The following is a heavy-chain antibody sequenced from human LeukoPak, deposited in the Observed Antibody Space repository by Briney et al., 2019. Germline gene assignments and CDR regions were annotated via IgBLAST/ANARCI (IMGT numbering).Heavy chain of an antibody. CDR2: ISGSGGST. V-gene: IGHV3-23*01. Sequence: QTGGSLRLSCAASGFTFSSYAMSWVRQAPGKGLEWVSGISGSGGSTYYADSVKGRFTISRDNSKNTLYLQMNSLRAEDTAVYYCAKAAGYSYGYYFDYWGQGTLVTVSS. CDR1: GFTFSSYA. J-gene: IGHJ4*02. CDR3: AKAAGYSYGYYFDY. D-gene: IGHD5-18*01.